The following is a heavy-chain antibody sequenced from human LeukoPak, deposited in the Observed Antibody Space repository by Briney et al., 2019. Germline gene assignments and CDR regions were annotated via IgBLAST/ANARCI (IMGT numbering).Heavy chain of an antibody. CDR1: GFTFSSYA. CDR3: AKPADFWSGYYVY. V-gene: IGHV3-30-3*02. CDR2: ISYDGSNK. J-gene: IGHJ4*02. D-gene: IGHD3-3*01. Sequence: GGSLRLSCAASGFTFSSYAMHWVRQAPGKGLEWVAVISYDGSNKYYADSVKGRFTISRDNSKNTLYLQMNSLRAEDTAVYYCAKPADFWSGYYVYWGQGTLVTVSS.